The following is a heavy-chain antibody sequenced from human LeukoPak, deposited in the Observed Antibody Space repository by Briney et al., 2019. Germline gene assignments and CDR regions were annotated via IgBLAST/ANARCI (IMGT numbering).Heavy chain of an antibody. CDR3: ARQRADYFYHYLDV. V-gene: IGHV4-39*01. CDR1: GGSISSSSYY. CDR2: VYYGGNT. Sequence: PSETLSLTCTVSGGSISSSSYYWGWIRQPPGEGLEWIGNVYYGGNTFYNSSLESRVTISVDMSKNQFSLKLTSLTAAGTAVYYCARQRADYFYHYLDVWGKGTSVTVSS. J-gene: IGHJ6*03.